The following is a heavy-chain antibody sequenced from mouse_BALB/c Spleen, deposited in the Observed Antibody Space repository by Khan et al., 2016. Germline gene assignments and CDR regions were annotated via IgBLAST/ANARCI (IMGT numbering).Heavy chain of an antibody. D-gene: IGHD2-4*01. CDR3: ARDYDYDADWYFDV. CDR1: GYTFTNYG. Sequence: QIQLVQSGPELKKPGETVKISCKASGYTFTNYGMNWVKQAPGKGLKWMGWMNTYTGEPTYADDFKGRFAFSLKTSARTAYLQINNLKNEDTATYFCARDYDYDADWYFDVWGAVTTVTVSS. CDR2: MNTYTGEP. V-gene: IGHV9-3-1*01. J-gene: IGHJ1*01.